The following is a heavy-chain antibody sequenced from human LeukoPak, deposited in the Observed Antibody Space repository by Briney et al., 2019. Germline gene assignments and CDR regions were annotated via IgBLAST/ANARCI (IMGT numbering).Heavy chain of an antibody. Sequence: SETLSLTCTVSGGSISRYYWSWIRQPPGKGLEWIGYIYYSGSTNYNPSPKSRVTISVDTSKNQFSLKLSSVTAADTAVYYCARVLGPGSGSYNWFDPWGQGTLVTVSS. CDR1: GGSISRYY. CDR2: IYYSGST. CDR3: ARVLGPGSGSYNWFDP. V-gene: IGHV4-59*12. J-gene: IGHJ5*02. D-gene: IGHD3-10*01.